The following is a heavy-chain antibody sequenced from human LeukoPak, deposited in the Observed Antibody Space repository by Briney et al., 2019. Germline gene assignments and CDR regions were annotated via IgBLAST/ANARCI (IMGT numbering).Heavy chain of an antibody. CDR2: ISSSSSYI. D-gene: IGHD3-22*01. CDR1: GFTFSSYS. Sequence: GGSLRPSCAASGFTFSSYSMNWVRQAPGKGLEWVSSISSSSSYIYYADSVKGRFTISRDNAKNSLYLQMNSLRAEDTAVYYCARDGSYYDSSGYFADFDYWGQGTLVTVSS. J-gene: IGHJ4*02. V-gene: IGHV3-21*01. CDR3: ARDGSYYDSSGYFADFDY.